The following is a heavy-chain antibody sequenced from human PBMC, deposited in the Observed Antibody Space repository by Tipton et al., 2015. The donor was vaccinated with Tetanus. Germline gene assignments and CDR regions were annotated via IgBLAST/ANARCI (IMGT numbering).Heavy chain of an antibody. CDR1: GGSISSGTYY. CDR2: VYYNGSP. V-gene: IGHV4-39*01. D-gene: IGHD4/OR15-4a*01. J-gene: IGHJ5*02. CDR3: AKSADNWFDP. Sequence: TLSLTCTVSGGSISSGTYYWGWIRQPPGKGLEWFGSVYYNGSPYYDPSLKSRVTISVDTSKNQFSLKLTSVTAADTAFYFCAKSADNWFDPWGQGTLVTVSS.